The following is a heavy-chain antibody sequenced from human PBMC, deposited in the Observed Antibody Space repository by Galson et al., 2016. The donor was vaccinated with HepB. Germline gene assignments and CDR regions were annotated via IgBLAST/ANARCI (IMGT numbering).Heavy chain of an antibody. CDR1: GFVFSNFG. D-gene: IGHD1-1*01. CDR3: AKERLVRRIFDH. V-gene: IGHV3-23*01. J-gene: IGHJ4*02. CDR2: ISTRRTT. Sequence: SLRLSCAASGFVFSNFGLSWVRQAPGKGLEWVASISTRRTTYYSDSVQGRLTIFRDNSNNTLYLQMNGLRAEDTAVYYCAKERLVRRIFDHWGQGTLLTVSS.